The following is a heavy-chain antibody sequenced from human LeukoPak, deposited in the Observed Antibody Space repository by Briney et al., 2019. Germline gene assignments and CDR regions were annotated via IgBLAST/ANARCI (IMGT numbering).Heavy chain of an antibody. J-gene: IGHJ4*02. CDR1: GYTFTGYY. V-gene: IGHV1-2*02. CDR2: INPNSGGT. CDR3: ARGRFIAAAGTTPGGY. Sequence: ASVKVSCKASGYTFTGYYMHWVRQAPGQGLEWMGWINPNSGGTNYAQKFQGRVTMTRDTYISTAYMELSRLRSDDTAVYYCARGRFIAAAGTTPGGYWGQGTLVTVSS. D-gene: IGHD6-13*01.